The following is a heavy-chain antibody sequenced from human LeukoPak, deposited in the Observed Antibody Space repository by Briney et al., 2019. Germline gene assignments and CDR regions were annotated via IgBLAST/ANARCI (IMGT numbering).Heavy chain of an antibody. CDR1: GYTFTGYY. J-gene: IGHJ5*02. CDR2: INPNSGGT. Sequence: ASVKVSCKASGYTFTGYYMHWVRQAPGQGLEWMGWINPNSGGTNYAQKFQGRVTMTRDTSISTAYMELSSLRSEDTAVYYCARESYDRNWFDPWGQGTLVTVSS. V-gene: IGHV1-2*02. D-gene: IGHD3-22*01. CDR3: ARESYDRNWFDP.